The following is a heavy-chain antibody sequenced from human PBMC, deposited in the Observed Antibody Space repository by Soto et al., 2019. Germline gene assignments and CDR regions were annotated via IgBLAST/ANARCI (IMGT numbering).Heavy chain of an antibody. D-gene: IGHD3-10*01. CDR1: GFTFSSYG. Sequence: QVQLVESGGGVVQPGRSLRLSCAASGFTFSSYGMHWVRQAPGKGLEWVAVISYDGSNKYYADSVKGRFTISRDNSKNTLYLQMNSLRAEDTAVYYCAKDREGFLLRYYFDYWGQGTLVTVSS. CDR2: ISYDGSNK. J-gene: IGHJ4*02. CDR3: AKDREGFLLRYYFDY. V-gene: IGHV3-30*18.